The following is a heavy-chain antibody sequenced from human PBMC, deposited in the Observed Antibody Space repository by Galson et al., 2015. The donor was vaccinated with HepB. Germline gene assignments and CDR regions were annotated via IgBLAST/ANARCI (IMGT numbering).Heavy chain of an antibody. Sequence: LSLTCAVSGDSISGSDDWWSWVRQPPGKGLEWIGEVYRSGDTNYNPSLKSRVTMSVDKSKNQFFLNLNLVTAADTAVYYCVRGELIEGFDPWGQGILVTVSS. J-gene: IGHJ5*02. CDR2: VYRSGDT. CDR1: GDSISGSDDW. V-gene: IGHV4-4*02. D-gene: IGHD1-7*01. CDR3: VRGELIEGFDP.